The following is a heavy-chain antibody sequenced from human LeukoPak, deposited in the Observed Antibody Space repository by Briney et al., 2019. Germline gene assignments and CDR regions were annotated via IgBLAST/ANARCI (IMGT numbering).Heavy chain of an antibody. CDR2: ISAYNGNT. J-gene: IGHJ4*02. CDR1: GYNFTSYG. CDR3: ARDGNGIVGATSIDY. V-gene: IGHV1-18*01. D-gene: IGHD1-26*01. Sequence: ASVKVACKASGYNFTSYGISWVRQAPGQGLEWMGWISAYNGNTNYAQKLQGRVTMTTDTSTSTAYMELRSLRSDDTAVYYCARDGNGIVGATSIDYWGQGTLVTVSS.